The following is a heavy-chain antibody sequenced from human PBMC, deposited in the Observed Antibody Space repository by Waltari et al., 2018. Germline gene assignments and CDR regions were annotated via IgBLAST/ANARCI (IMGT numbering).Heavy chain of an antibody. CDR3: ARQGYDSSGYPFDY. J-gene: IGHJ4*02. D-gene: IGHD3-22*01. Sequence: QLQLQESGPGLVKPSETLSLTCTVSGGSISSSSYYWGWIRQPPGKGLEWVGSIYYSGRTYYNPALKSRVTISVDTSKNQFSLKLSSVTAADTAVYYCARQGYDSSGYPFDYWGQGTLVTVSS. CDR2: IYYSGRT. CDR1: GGSISSSSYY. V-gene: IGHV4-39*01.